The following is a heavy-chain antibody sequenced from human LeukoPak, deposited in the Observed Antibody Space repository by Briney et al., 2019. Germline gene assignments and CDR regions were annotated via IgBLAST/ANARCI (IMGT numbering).Heavy chain of an antibody. J-gene: IGHJ4*02. CDR3: ARRDYYFDY. Sequence: GGSLRLSCAASGFTFSDYEMNWVRQAPGKGLEWILHISTSGSIIHYADSVKGRFTISRDNAKNSLYLQMNSLRAEDTAVYYCARRDYYFDYWGQGTLVTVSS. V-gene: IGHV3-48*03. D-gene: IGHD2-21*02. CDR1: GFTFSDYE. CDR2: ISTSGSII.